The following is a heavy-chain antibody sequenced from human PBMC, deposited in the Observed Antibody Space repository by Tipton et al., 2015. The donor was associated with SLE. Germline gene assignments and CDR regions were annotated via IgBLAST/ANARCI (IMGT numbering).Heavy chain of an antibody. D-gene: IGHD1-1*01. CDR1: GGSISSNY. CDR3: ARFRREHQLVRLAWL. V-gene: IGHV4-59*12. Sequence: TLSLACSVSGGSISSNYWIWIRQPPGKGLEWIGYISYNGGTYYNPSLKSRVTISADTSKNVFSLRLSSVTAADTAMYYCARFRREHQLVRLAWLWGQGTLVTVSS. CDR2: ISYNGGT. J-gene: IGHJ4*02.